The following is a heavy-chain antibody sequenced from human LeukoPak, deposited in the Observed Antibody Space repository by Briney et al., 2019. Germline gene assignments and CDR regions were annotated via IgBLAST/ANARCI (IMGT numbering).Heavy chain of an antibody. D-gene: IGHD6-13*01. V-gene: IGHV3-23*01. CDR3: AKEGNYRRSWYSDY. CDR1: GFTFSSYA. J-gene: IGHJ4*02. Sequence: GGSLRLSCAASGFTFSSYAMSWVRQAPGKGLEWVSAISGSGGSTYYADSVKGRFTISRDNSRNTLYLQMNSLRAEDTAVYYCAKEGNYRRSWYSDYWGQGTLVTVSS. CDR2: ISGSGGST.